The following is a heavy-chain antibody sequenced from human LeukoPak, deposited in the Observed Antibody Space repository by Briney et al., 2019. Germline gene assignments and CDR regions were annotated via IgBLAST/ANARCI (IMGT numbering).Heavy chain of an antibody. CDR3: ARQVAVPAIAVAGKYNWFDP. Sequence: SQTLSLTCAISGDSVSSNSAAWNWIRQSPSRGLEWLGRTYYRSKWYNDYAVSVKSRITINPDTSKNQFSLELRSVTAADTAVYYCARQVAVPAIAVAGKYNWFDPWGQGTLVTVSS. CDR1: GDSVSSNSAA. D-gene: IGHD6-19*01. CDR2: TYYRSKWYN. J-gene: IGHJ5*02. V-gene: IGHV6-1*01.